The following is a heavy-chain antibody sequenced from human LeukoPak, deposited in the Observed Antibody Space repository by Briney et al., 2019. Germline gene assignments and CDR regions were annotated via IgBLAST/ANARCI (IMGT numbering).Heavy chain of an antibody. D-gene: IGHD5-18*01. Sequence: PGGSLRLSCGASGFTFSSYGMHWVRQAPGKGLEWVAVIWYEGTNKYYADSVKGRFSISRDNSKNTLYLQMSSLRAEDTAVYYCARVDTAMGTYSSSGEGATFGSPDYWGQGTLVTVSS. CDR3: ARVDTAMGTYSSSGEGATFGSPDY. CDR2: IWYEGTNK. J-gene: IGHJ4*02. V-gene: IGHV3-33*01. CDR1: GFTFSSYG.